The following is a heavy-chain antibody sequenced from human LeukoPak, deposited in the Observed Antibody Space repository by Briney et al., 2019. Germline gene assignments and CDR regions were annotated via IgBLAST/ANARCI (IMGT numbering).Heavy chain of an antibody. D-gene: IGHD3-22*01. J-gene: IGHJ4*02. CDR1: GFTFSKYG. CDR3: ARQKDYDGIDY. V-gene: IGHV3-33*01. CDR2: IWHDGSNK. Sequence: GGSLRLSCAASGFTFSKYGMHWVRQAPGKGLEWVAVIWHDGSNKYYADSVKGRFTISRDNSKNTLYLQMNSLRAEDTAVYYCARQKDYDGIDYWGQGALVTVSS.